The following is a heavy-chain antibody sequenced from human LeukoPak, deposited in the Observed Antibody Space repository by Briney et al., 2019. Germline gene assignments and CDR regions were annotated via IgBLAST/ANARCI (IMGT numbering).Heavy chain of an antibody. J-gene: IGHJ6*03. CDR2: INHSGST. CDR1: GGSFSGYY. V-gene: IGHV4-34*01. Sequence: SETLSLTCAVYGGSFSGYYWSWIRQPPGKGLEWIGEINHSGSTNYNPSLKSRVTISVDTSKNQFSLKLSSVTAADTAVYYCARLGLTRGHTLRYYYYYMDVWGKGTTVTVSS. D-gene: IGHD7-27*01. CDR3: ARLGLTRGHTLRYYYYYMDV.